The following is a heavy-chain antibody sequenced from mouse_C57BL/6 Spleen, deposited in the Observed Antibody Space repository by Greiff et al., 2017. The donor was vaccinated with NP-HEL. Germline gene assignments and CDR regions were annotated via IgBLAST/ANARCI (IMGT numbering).Heavy chain of an antibody. CDR2: ISGGSSTI. D-gene: IGHD2-3*01. Sequence: DVKLVESGGGLVKPGGSLKLSCAASGFTFSDYGMHWVRQAPEKGLEWVAYISGGSSTIYYADTVKGRFTISRDNAKNTLFLQMTSLRSEDTAMYYCARPEGYYLFAYWGQGTLVTVSA. J-gene: IGHJ3*01. CDR1: GFTFSDYG. V-gene: IGHV5-17*01. CDR3: ARPEGYYLFAY.